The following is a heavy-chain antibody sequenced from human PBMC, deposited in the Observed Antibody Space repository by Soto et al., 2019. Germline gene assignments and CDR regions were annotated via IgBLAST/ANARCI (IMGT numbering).Heavy chain of an antibody. V-gene: IGHV1-24*01. CDR3: ATSRSFIEADGFDY. Sequence: QVQLVQSGAEVKKPGASVKVSCKVSGYTLTELSMHWVRQAPGKGLEWMGGFDPEDGETIYAQKFQGRVTITEDTSTDTAYMELSSLRSEDTAVYYCATSRSFIEADGFDYWGQGNLVTVSS. D-gene: IGHD6-13*01. J-gene: IGHJ4*02. CDR2: FDPEDGET. CDR1: GYTLTELS.